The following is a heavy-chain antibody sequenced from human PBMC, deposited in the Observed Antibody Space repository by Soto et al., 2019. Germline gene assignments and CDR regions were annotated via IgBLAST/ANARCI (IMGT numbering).Heavy chain of an antibody. CDR2: VYYRENS. CDR3: ARLGGHCSSSRCFGFYVMDV. V-gene: IGHV4-39*01. J-gene: IGHJ6*02. CDR1: GDAITGRSYS. D-gene: IGHD2-2*01. Sequence: WATLSLTCAVSGDAITGRSYSCGWGRQPPEKGREWVASVYYRENSHYTPSLKRRLTISADTSNNQFSLMLTSVTAADTDVYYCARLGGHCSSSRCFGFYVMDVWAEGTT.